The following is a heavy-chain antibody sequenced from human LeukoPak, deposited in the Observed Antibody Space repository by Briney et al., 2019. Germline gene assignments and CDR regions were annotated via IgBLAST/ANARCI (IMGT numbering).Heavy chain of an antibody. J-gene: IGHJ4*02. Sequence: ASVKVSCKASGYIFTNFGISWVRQARGQGLEWMGWISGYNGNTKYVQKFQGRVTMTTDTSTSTAYMELRSLRSDDTAVYYCARARGSGWADYWGQGTLVTVSS. CDR1: GYIFTNFG. V-gene: IGHV1-18*01. CDR2: ISGYNGNT. CDR3: ARARGSGWADY. D-gene: IGHD6-19*01.